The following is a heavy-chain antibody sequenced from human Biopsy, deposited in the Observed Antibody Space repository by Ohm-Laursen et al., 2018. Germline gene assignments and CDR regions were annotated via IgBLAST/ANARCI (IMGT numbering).Heavy chain of an antibody. V-gene: IGHV4-34*01. J-gene: IGHJ6*02. D-gene: IGHD3-16*01. CDR2: INHRGST. CDR1: GGSFSGYY. CDR3: ARAVDYYDPYYYYGLDV. Sequence: GTLSLTCVVYGGSFSGYYWSWIRQPPGKGLEWIGEINHRGSTNYNPSLKSRVTISVDTSKNQFSLKLRSATAADTAVYYCARAVDYYDPYYYYGLDVWGQGTTVTVSS.